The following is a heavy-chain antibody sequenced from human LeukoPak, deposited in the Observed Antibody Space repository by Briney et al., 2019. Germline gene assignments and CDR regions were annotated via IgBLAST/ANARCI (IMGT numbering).Heavy chain of an antibody. CDR3: ARGGRDRSLDY. Sequence: GGSLRLSCAASGFTFSDPYMDWVRQAPGKGLEWVGRIKNKPNSYTTEYAASVTGRFSISRDDSKNSLYLQMNSLKTEDTAVYYCARGGRDRSLDYWGQGTLVTVSS. CDR2: IKNKPNSYTT. J-gene: IGHJ4*02. V-gene: IGHV3-72*01. CDR1: GFTFSDPY.